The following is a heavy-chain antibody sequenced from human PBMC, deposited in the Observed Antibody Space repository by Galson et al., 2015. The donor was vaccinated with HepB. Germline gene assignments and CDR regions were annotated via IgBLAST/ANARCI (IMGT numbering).Heavy chain of an antibody. J-gene: IGHJ4*02. Sequence: SLRLSCAVSGFPFSNYYMSWLRQAPGMGLEWVANINQDGSETHYVDSVRGRFTVSRDNAKKSLFLQMNTLGAEDTAVYYCARDTYGWGTPFDYWDQGTLVTVPS. CDR3: ARDTYGWGTPFDY. V-gene: IGHV3-7*03. D-gene: IGHD3-16*01. CDR2: INQDGSET. CDR1: GFPFSNYY.